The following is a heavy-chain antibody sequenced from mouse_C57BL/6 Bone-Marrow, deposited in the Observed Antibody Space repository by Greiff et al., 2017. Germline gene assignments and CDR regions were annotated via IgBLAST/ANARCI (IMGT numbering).Heavy chain of an antibody. J-gene: IGHJ4*01. CDR3: AKAGGGYSSLLYAMDY. V-gene: IGHV3-8*01. CDR2: ISYSGST. Sequence: DVMLVESGPGLAKPSQTLSLTCSVTGYSITSDYWNWIRKFPGNKLEYMGYISYSGSTYYNPSLKSRISITRDTSKNQYYLQLNSVTTEDTATYYCAKAGGGYSSLLYAMDYWGQGTSVTVSS. CDR1: GYSITSDY. D-gene: IGHD2-3*01.